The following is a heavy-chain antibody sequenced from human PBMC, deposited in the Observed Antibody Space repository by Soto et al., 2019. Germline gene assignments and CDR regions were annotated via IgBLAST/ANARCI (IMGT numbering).Heavy chain of an antibody. Sequence: QVHLQESGPGLVKPSETLSLTCTVSGISISSYYWNWIRQPPGKGLEWIGYIYYSGSPSYNPSLKSRVTMSVDTSKSQLSLRLNSVTTADTAVYYCATYPNLSLIRGPVADFWGQGILVTVSS. V-gene: IGHV4-59*01. J-gene: IGHJ4*02. CDR1: GISISSYY. D-gene: IGHD3-10*01. CDR3: ATYPNLSLIRGPVADF. CDR2: IYYSGSP.